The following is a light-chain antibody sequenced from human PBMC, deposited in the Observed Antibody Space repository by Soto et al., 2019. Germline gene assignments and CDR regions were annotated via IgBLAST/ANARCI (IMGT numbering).Light chain of an antibody. CDR3: CSYAGSSTYV. Sequence: QSVLTHPASVSGSPGQSITISCTGTSRDVGTYSLVSWYQQHPGKAPKLLVYEIFRRPSGVSDRFSGSKSGNTASLTISGLQPEEEADYYCCSYAGSSTYVFGIGTKVTVL. CDR1: SRDVGTYSL. CDR2: EIF. J-gene: IGLJ1*01. V-gene: IGLV2-23*02.